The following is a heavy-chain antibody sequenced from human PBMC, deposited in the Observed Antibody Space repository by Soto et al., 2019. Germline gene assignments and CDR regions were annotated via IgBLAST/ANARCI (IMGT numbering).Heavy chain of an antibody. J-gene: IGHJ3*02. D-gene: IGHD1-20*01. CDR2: IKQDGSEK. Sequence: GGSLRLSCAASGFTFSSYWMSWVRQAPGKGLEWVANIKQDGSEKYYVDSVKGRFTIARDNAKNSLYLQMNSLRAEDTAVYYCARGRLTGAFDIWGQGTMVTVSS. V-gene: IGHV3-7*03. CDR1: GFTFSSYW. CDR3: ARGRLTGAFDI.